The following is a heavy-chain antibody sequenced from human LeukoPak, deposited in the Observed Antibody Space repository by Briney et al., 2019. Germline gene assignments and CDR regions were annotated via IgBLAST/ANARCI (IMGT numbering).Heavy chain of an antibody. CDR1: GFTFGNYA. V-gene: IGHV3-23*01. CDR2: VGDNTDT. J-gene: IGHJ4*02. Sequence: GGSLRLSCAAPGFTFGNYAFSWVRRAPGRGLEWVSIVGDNTDTHYADSVKGRFTISRDNSNNALYLQMNSLRAEDTATYFCAKSSGKSFPSSRVFDFWGQGTLVAVSS. D-gene: IGHD6-13*01. CDR3: AKSSGKSFPSSRVFDF.